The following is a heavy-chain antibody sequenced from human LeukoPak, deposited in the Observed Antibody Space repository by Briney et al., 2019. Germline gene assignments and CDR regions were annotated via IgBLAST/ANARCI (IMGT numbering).Heavy chain of an antibody. J-gene: IGHJ4*02. V-gene: IGHV4-59*01. CDR3: AREGEGSGYENYYFDY. CDR1: GGSISSYY. D-gene: IGHD5-12*01. Sequence: PSETLSLTCIVSGGSISSYYWSWIRQPPGKGLEWIGYIYYGGNANYNPSLKSRVTISVDTSMNQFSLKLSSVTAADTAVYYCAREGEGSGYENYYFDYWGQGILVTVSS. CDR2: IYYGGNA.